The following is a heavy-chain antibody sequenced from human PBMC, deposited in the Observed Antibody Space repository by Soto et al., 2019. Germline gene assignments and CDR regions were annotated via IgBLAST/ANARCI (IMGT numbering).Heavy chain of an antibody. V-gene: IGHV1-24*01. D-gene: IGHD2-21*02. Sequence: ASVKVSCKGSGYTLTELSMHWVRQAPGKGLEWMGGFDPEDGETIYAQKFQGRVTMTEDTSTDTAYMELSSLRSEDTAVYYCATGVSYCGGDCYLSWGQGTLVTV. J-gene: IGHJ5*02. CDR3: ATGVSYCGGDCYLS. CDR1: GYTLTELS. CDR2: FDPEDGET.